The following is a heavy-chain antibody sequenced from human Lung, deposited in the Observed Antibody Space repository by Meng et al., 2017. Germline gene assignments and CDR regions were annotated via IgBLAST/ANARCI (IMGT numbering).Heavy chain of an antibody. D-gene: IGHD3-10*01. CDR1: GYTFTGYY. CDR3: ARAMVRGTLYYYYGMDV. V-gene: IGHV1-2*04. J-gene: IGHJ6*02. Sequence: QVQLVQSGAEVKKPGAAVKVSCKASGYTFTGYYINWVRQAPGQGLEWMGWINPNSGGTNYAQKFQGWVTMTRDTSISTAYMELSRLRSDDTAVYYCARAMVRGTLYYYYGMDVWGQGTTVTVSS. CDR2: INPNSGGT.